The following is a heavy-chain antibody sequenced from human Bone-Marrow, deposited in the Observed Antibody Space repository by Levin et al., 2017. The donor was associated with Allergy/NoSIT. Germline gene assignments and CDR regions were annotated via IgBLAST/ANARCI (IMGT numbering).Heavy chain of an antibody. CDR3: AKDLGGTYRGIAFDL. CDR1: GFNFNTFA. J-gene: IGHJ3*01. CDR2: ISVSGDTS. D-gene: IGHD3-16*01. Sequence: GGSLRLSCTGSGFNFNTFAMAWVRQAPGKGLEWVSSISVSGDTSYYTDSVEGRLTISRDNSQGTVFLQMNSLTVEDTAIYYCAKDLGGTYRGIAFDLWGQGTLVTVSS. V-gene: IGHV3-23*01.